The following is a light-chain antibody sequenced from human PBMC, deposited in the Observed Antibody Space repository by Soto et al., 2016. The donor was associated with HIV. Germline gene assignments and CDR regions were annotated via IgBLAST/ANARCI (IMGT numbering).Light chain of an antibody. J-gene: IGKJ2*01. CDR3: QQSYTTPRT. V-gene: IGKV1-39*01. CDR1: HKIDNF. Sequence: DIQLTQSPASLSASVGDRVIVTCRSSHKIDNFLNWYHQRPGRAPQPLVFGDTDLADGVPSRFIGGQSDSNFTLIIDSLQREDSGTLYCQQSYTTPRTFGQGT. CDR2: GDT.